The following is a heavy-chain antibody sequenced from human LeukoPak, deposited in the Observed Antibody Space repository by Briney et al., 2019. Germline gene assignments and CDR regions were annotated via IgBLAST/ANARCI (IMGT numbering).Heavy chain of an antibody. V-gene: IGHV3-7*01. J-gene: IGHJ4*02. D-gene: IGHD3-22*01. CDR1: GFTFSSYW. Sequence: GGSLRLSCAASGFTFSSYWMSWVRQAPGKGLEWVANIKQDGSEKYYVDSVKGRFTISRDNAKNSLYLQMNSLRAEDTAVYYCARDRRLDYDSSGYEHFDYWGQGTLVTVSS. CDR2: IKQDGSEK. CDR3: ARDRRLDYDSSGYEHFDY.